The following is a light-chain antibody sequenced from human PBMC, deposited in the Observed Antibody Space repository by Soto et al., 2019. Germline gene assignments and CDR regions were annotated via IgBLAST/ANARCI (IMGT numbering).Light chain of an antibody. Sequence: EIVMTQSPATLSVSPGGRATLACRASQSVSSNLAWYQQKPGQAPRLLIYDASNRATGIPARFSGSGSGTEFTLTISGLQSEDFAIYYCQQYNNWPWTFGQGTKVDIK. V-gene: IGKV3-15*01. CDR2: DAS. CDR3: QQYNNWPWT. CDR1: QSVSSN. J-gene: IGKJ1*01.